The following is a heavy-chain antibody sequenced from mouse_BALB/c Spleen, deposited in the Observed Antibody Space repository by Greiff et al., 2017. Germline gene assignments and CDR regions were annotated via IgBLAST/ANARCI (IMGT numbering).Heavy chain of an antibody. Sequence: DVQLQESGGGLVQPGGSLKLSCAASGFDFSRYWMRWVRQAPGKGLDWIGEINPDSSTINYTPSLKDKFIISRDNAKNTLYLQMSKVRSEDTALYYCARGARITEGFAYWGQGTLVTVSA. V-gene: IGHV4-1*02. J-gene: IGHJ3*01. CDR1: GFDFSRYW. CDR2: INPDSSTI. CDR3: ARGARITEGFAY. D-gene: IGHD2-4*01.